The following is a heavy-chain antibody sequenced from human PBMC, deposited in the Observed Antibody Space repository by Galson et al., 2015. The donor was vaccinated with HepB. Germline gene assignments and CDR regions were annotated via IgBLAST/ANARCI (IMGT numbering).Heavy chain of an antibody. V-gene: IGHV1-24*01. CDR3: ATITKISGGFGVVVHAFDI. CDR2: FDPEDGEK. CDR1: GYTLTELS. D-gene: IGHD3-3*01. Sequence: SVKVSCKVSGYTLTELSFHWVRQAPEKGLEWMGGFDPEDGEKIFAQKFQGRVTMTEDTFTDTVYMELSSLRSEDTALYYCATITKISGGFGVVVHAFDIWGRGTMVTVSS. J-gene: IGHJ3*02.